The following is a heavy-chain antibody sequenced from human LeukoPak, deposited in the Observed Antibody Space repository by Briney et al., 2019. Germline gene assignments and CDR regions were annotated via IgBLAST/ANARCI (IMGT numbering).Heavy chain of an antibody. CDR3: ARGRMTTVTNDAFDI. CDR2: IYYSGST. D-gene: IGHD4-17*01. CDR1: GGSISSSSYY. J-gene: IGHJ3*02. Sequence: TASETLSLTCTVSGGSISSSSYYWGWIRQPPGKGLEWIGSIYYSGSTYYNPSLKSRVTISVDTSKNQFSLKLSSVTAADTAVYYCARGRMTTVTNDAFDIWGQGTMVTVSS. V-gene: IGHV4-39*07.